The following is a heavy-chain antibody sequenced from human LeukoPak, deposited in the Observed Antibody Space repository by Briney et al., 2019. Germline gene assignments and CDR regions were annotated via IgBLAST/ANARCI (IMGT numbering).Heavy chain of an antibody. CDR3: AIGDYEYYFDY. Sequence: ASVKVSCKASGGTFTSYAISWVRQAPGQGLEWMGGIIPIFGTANYAQKFQGRVTITTDESTSTAYMELSSLRSEDTAVYYCAIGDYEYYFDYWGQGTLVTVSS. V-gene: IGHV1-69*05. CDR1: GGTFTSYA. D-gene: IGHD4-17*01. J-gene: IGHJ4*02. CDR2: IIPIFGTA.